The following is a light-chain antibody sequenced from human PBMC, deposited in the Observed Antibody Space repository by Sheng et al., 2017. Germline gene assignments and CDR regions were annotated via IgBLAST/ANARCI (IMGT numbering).Light chain of an antibody. Sequence: EIVLTQSPATLSLSPGERATLSCRASQSVSSYLAWYQQKPGQPPKLLIYWASTRESGVPDRFSGSGSGTDFTLTISSLQAEDVAVYYCQQYYSTPLFGGGTKVEIK. V-gene: IGKV4-1*01. CDR1: QSVSSY. CDR3: QQYYSTPL. CDR2: WAS. J-gene: IGKJ4*01.